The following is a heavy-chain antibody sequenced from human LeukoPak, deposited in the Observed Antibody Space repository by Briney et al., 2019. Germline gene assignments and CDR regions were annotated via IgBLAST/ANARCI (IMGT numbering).Heavy chain of an antibody. D-gene: IGHD5-12*01. V-gene: IGHV4-34*01. J-gene: IGHJ5*02. Sequence: SETLSLTCAVYGGSFSGYYWSWIRQPPGKGLEWIGEINHSGSTNYNPSLKSRVTISVDTSKNQFSLKLSSVTAADTAVYYCARHGSGYDPSGWFDPWGQGTLVTVSS. CDR2: INHSGST. CDR1: GGSFSGYY. CDR3: ARHGSGYDPSGWFDP.